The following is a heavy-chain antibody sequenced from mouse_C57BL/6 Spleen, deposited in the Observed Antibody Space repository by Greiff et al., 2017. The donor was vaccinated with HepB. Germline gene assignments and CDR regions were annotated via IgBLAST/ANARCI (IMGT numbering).Heavy chain of an antibody. Sequence: VQLQQSGTVLARPGASVKMSCKTSGYTFTSYWMHWVKQRPGQGLEWIGAIYPGNSDTSYNQKFKGKAKLTAVTSASTAYMELSSLTNEDSAVYYCTNSNYDGYYAMDYWGQGTSVTVSS. D-gene: IGHD2-5*01. CDR2: IYPGNSDT. CDR1: GYTFTSYW. J-gene: IGHJ4*01. CDR3: TNSNYDGYYAMDY. V-gene: IGHV1-5*01.